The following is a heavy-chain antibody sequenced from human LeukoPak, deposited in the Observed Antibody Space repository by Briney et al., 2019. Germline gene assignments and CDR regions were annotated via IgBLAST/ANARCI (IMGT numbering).Heavy chain of an antibody. Sequence: GGSLRPSCAASGFTFSSYSMNWVRQAPGKGLEWVSYISSSSSTIYYADSVKGRFTISRDNAKNSLYLQMNSLRAEDTAVYYCARDGCSYGYSDGDYWGQGTLVTVSS. CDR1: GFTFSSYS. D-gene: IGHD5-18*01. J-gene: IGHJ4*02. CDR2: ISSSSSTI. V-gene: IGHV3-48*01. CDR3: ARDGCSYGYSDGDY.